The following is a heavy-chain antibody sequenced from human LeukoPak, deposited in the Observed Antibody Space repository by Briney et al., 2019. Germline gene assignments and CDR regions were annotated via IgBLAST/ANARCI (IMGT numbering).Heavy chain of an antibody. CDR2: INPNSGGT. D-gene: IGHD6-13*01. CDR3: AREGGGAAAGSYYYGMDV. V-gene: IGHV1-2*04. J-gene: IGHJ6*02. CDR1: GYTFTGYY. Sequence: ASVKVSCKASGYTFTGYYMHWVRQAPGQGLEWMGWINPNSGGTNYAQKFQGWVTMTRDTSISTAYMELSRLRSDDTAVYYCAREGGGAAAGSYYYGMDVWGQGTTVIVSS.